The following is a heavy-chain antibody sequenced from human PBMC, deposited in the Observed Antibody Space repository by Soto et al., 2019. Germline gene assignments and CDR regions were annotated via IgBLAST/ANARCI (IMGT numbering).Heavy chain of an antibody. Sequence: SETLSLTCTVSGGSISSGGYYWSWIRQHPGKGLEWIGYIYYSGSTYYNPSLKSRVTISVDTSKNQFSLKLSSVTAADTAVYYCARDRSFVVPAAMGVDPWGQGTLVTVYS. D-gene: IGHD2-2*01. CDR2: IYYSGST. CDR1: GGSISSGGYY. V-gene: IGHV4-31*03. CDR3: ARDRSFVVPAAMGVDP. J-gene: IGHJ5*02.